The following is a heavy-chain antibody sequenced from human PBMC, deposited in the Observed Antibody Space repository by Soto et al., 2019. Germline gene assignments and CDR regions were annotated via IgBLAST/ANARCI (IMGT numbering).Heavy chain of an antibody. V-gene: IGHV3-9*01. CDR1: GFTFDDYA. Sequence: GGSLRLSCAASGFTFDDYAMHWVRQAPGKGLEWVSGISWNSGSIGYADSVKGRFTISRDNAKNSLYLQMNSLRAEDTALYYCAKDRAFLINAKSEFDTWDQGTLVTVSS. J-gene: IGHJ5*01. CDR3: AKDRAFLINAKSEFDT. D-gene: IGHD3-10*01. CDR2: ISWNSGSI.